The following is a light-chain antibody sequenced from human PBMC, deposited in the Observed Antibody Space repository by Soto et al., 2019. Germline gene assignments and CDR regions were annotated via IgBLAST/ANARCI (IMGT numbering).Light chain of an antibody. CDR3: CSYAGSSTWV. J-gene: IGLJ3*02. CDR1: SSDVGGYNF. V-gene: IGLV2-23*01. Sequence: QSALTQPASVSGSPGQSIAISCTGTSSDVGGYNFVSWYQQHPGKAPKLLISEDIKRPSGVSIRFSGSKSGSTASLTISGLQAEDEADYYCCSYAGSSTWVFGGGTNVTVL. CDR2: EDI.